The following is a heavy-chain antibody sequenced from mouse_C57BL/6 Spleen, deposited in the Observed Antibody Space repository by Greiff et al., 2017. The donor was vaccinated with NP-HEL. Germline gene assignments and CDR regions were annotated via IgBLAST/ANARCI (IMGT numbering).Heavy chain of an antibody. CDR1: GFTFSSYG. J-gene: IGHJ3*01. V-gene: IGHV5-6*01. CDR2: ISSGGSYT. D-gene: IGHD1-1*01. Sequence: DVQLVESGGDLVKPGGSLKLSCAASGFTFSSYGMSWVRQTPDKRLEWVATISSGGSYTYYPDSVKGRFTISRDNAKNTLYLQMSSLKSEDTAMYYCARRDYYGSGYVETWFAYWGQGTLVTVSA. CDR3: ARRDYYGSGYVETWFAY.